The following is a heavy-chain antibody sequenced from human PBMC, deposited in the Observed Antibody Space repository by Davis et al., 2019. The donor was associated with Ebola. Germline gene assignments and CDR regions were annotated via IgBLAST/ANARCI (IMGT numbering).Heavy chain of an antibody. D-gene: IGHD5-12*01. CDR1: GFTFSSYR. Sequence: GESLKISCAASGFTFSSYRMHWVRQVPGTGLVWVSRINRDGSGTNYADSVKGRFTISRDNSKNTLYLQMNGLRAEDTAVYYCAKLTDIVATWYWGQGTLVTVSS. CDR3: AKLTDIVATWY. V-gene: IGHV3-74*01. J-gene: IGHJ4*02. CDR2: INRDGSGT.